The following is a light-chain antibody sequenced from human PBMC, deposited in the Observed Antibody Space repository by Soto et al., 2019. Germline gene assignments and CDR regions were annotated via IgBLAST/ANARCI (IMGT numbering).Light chain of an antibody. CDR2: DVT. J-gene: IGLJ2*01. CDR3: CSYAGSYTLGA. Sequence: QSVLTQPRSVSGSPGQSVTISCTGTSSDVGGYNDVSWYQQHPGKAPKLMIYDVTERPSGVLDRLSGSKSGNTASPTITVHLAEDEADYYCCSYAGSYTLGAFGGGTKLTVL. V-gene: IGLV2-11*01. CDR1: SSDVGGYND.